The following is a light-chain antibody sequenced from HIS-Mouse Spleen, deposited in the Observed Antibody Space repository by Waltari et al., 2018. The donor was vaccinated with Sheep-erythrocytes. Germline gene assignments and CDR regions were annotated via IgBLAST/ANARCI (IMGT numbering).Light chain of an antibody. J-gene: IGLJ3*02. Sequence: QSVLTQPPSASGTPGQRVTFSCSGSSSNIGSNYVYWYQQLPGTAPKLLIYRNNQRPSGVPDRFSGSKSGTSASLAISGLRSEDEADYYCAAWDDSLSGNWVFGGGTKLTVL. CDR1: SSNIGSNY. CDR3: AAWDDSLSGNWV. CDR2: RNN. V-gene: IGLV1-47*01.